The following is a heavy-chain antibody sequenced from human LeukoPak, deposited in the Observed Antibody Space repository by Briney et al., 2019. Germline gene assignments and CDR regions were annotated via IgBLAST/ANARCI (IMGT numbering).Heavy chain of an antibody. CDR2: ISHDGNNK. V-gene: IGHV3-30*03. D-gene: IGHD7-27*01. CDR3: VRDGAHWDLDY. Sequence: GGSLRLSCAASGITFSTYGMYWVRQAPGKGLEWVAVISHDGNNKYYADSVKGRFTISRDNSKNTLYLQMNSLRAEDTAVYYCVRDGAHWDLDYWGQGTLVTVSS. CDR1: GITFSTYG. J-gene: IGHJ4*02.